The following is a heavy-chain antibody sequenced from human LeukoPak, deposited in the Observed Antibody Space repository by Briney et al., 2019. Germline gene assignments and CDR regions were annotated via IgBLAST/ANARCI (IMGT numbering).Heavy chain of an antibody. CDR2: IRYDGSNK. D-gene: IGHD2-15*01. J-gene: IGHJ4*02. V-gene: IGHV3-30*02. Sequence: QTGGSLGLSCAASGFTFISYGIHWVRQAPGKGLEWVAFIRYDGSNKYYADSVKGRFTISRDNSKNTVYLQMNSLRAEDTAVYYCAKHGLPLVVISAPLDYWGQGTLVTVAS. CDR1: GFTFISYG. CDR3: AKHGLPLVVISAPLDY.